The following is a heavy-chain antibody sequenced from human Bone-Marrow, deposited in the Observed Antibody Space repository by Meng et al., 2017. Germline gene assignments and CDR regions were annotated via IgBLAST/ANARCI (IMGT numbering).Heavy chain of an antibody. CDR3: ARIAAAGTMSWYYYYGMDV. CDR1: GGPISSYY. J-gene: IGHJ6*02. D-gene: IGHD6-13*01. CDR2: IYYSVST. V-gene: IGHV4-59*01. Sequence: SETLSLTCTALGGPISSYYWSWIRQPPGKGLEWSGYIYYSVSTNSNPSLKSRVTISVDTSKNQFSLKLSSVTAANTAVYYCARIAAAGTMSWYYYYGMDVWGQGTTVTVSS.